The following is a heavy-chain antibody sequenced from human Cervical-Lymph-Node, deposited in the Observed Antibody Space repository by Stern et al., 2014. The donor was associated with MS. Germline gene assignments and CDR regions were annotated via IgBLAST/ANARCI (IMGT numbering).Heavy chain of an antibody. Sequence: QVQLVESGGGVVQPGRSLRLSCAASGFTFSSYGMHWVRQAPGKGLEWVAVIWYDGSNKYYADSVKGRFTISRDNSKNTLYLQMNSLRAEDTAVYYCARDRASSGWYGWYYYYGMDVWGQGTTVTVSS. CDR2: IWYDGSNK. CDR1: GFTFSSYG. CDR3: ARDRASSGWYGWYYYYGMDV. J-gene: IGHJ6*02. V-gene: IGHV3-33*01. D-gene: IGHD6-19*01.